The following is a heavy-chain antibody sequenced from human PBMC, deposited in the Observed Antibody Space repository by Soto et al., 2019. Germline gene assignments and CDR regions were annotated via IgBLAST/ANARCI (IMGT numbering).Heavy chain of an antibody. J-gene: IGHJ5*02. V-gene: IGHV4-34*01. CDR1: GGSFSGYY. D-gene: IGHD3-10*01. CDR2: INHSGST. CDR3: ARKMGRITMVRGVIHHKNWFEP. Sequence: PSGTLSLTCAVYGGSFSGYYWSWIRQPPGKGLEWIGEINHSGSTNYNPSLKSRVTISVDTSKNQFSLKLSSVTAADTAVYYSARKMGRITMVRGVIHHKNWFEPWGQGTLVTVSS.